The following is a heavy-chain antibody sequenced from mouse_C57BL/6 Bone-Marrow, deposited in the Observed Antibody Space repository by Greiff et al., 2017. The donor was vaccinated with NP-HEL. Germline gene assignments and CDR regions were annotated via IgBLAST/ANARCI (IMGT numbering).Heavy chain of an antibody. J-gene: IGHJ4*01. D-gene: IGHD1-1*01. CDR1: GFSLTPYG. Sequence: QVQLQQSGPGLVQPSQSLSITCTVSGFSLTPYGVHWVRQSPGKGLEWLGVIGRGGSTDYNAAFMSRLSITKDNSKSKVFFKMNSLQADDTAIYYCAKSYYYGSRWAMDYWGQGTSVTVSS. CDR3: AKSYYYGSRWAMDY. CDR2: IGRGGST. V-gene: IGHV2-5*01.